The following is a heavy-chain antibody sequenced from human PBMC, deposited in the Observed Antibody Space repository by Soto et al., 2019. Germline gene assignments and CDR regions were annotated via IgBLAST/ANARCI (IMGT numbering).Heavy chain of an antibody. CDR1: GYSFTTYG. CDR2: ISAYNGNT. Sequence: QVQLVQSGGEVKKPGASVKVSCKTSGYSFTTYGISWVRQAPGQGLEWMGWISAYNGNTNYAQKLQDRVTMTTDTSTSTAHMELMSLRSDDTAVYYSARGGPAPYYYYGMDVWGQGSTVTVSS. V-gene: IGHV1-18*01. CDR3: ARGGPAPYYYYGMDV. J-gene: IGHJ6*02.